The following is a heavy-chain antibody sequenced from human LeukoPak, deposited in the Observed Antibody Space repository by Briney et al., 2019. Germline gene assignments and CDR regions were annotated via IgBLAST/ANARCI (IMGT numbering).Heavy chain of an antibody. D-gene: IGHD3-10*01. Sequence: AGGSLRLSCAASGFTFSSYWMSWVRQAPGKGLEWVANIKQDGSEKYYVDSVKGRFTISRDSAKNSLYLQMNSLRAEDTAVYYCAREDYYGSGSSNYYYYGMDVWGQGTTVTVSS. CDR3: AREDYYGSGSSNYYYYGMDV. CDR2: IKQDGSEK. V-gene: IGHV3-7*01. J-gene: IGHJ6*02. CDR1: GFTFSSYW.